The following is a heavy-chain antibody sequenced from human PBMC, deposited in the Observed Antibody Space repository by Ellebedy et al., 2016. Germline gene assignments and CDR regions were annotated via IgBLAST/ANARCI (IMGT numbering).Heavy chain of an antibody. Sequence: GESLKISCTASGFNFDVYGMHWVRQAPAKGLEWVALISFDGKTKYYADSVRGRFTISRDNSKKTLYLEMHSLRRADTAIYYCSKGPRFEDWFEPWGQGTLVTVS. CDR3: SKGPRFEDWFEP. CDR1: GFNFDVYG. V-gene: IGHV3-30*18. CDR2: ISFDGKTK. J-gene: IGHJ5*02.